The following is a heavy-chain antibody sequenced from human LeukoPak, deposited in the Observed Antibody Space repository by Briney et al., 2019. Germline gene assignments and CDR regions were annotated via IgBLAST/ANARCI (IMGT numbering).Heavy chain of an antibody. CDR2: IYYSGST. CDR1: GGSISSGSYY. D-gene: IGHD2-2*01. J-gene: IGHJ5*02. Sequence: SETLSLTCTVSGGSISSGSYYWSWIRQPPGKGLEWIGYIYYSGSTNYNPSLKSRVTISVDTSKNQFSLKLSSVTAADTAVYYCARIHCSSTSCYPGGGNWFDPWGQGTLVTVSS. CDR3: ARIHCSSTSCYPGGGNWFDP. V-gene: IGHV4-61*01.